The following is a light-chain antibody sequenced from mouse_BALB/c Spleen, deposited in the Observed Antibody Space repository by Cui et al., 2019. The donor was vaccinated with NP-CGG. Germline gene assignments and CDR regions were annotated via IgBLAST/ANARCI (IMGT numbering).Light chain of an antibody. V-gene: IGKV4-53*01. J-gene: IGKJ4*01. Sequence: EIVLTQSPALMATSPGEKVTITFSVSSRLNVSYLHWYQQKSGSSPKPWIYGTSNLASGVPARFSGSGSGTSYSLTISSMEAEDAATYYCQQWSSYPFTFGSGTKLEIK. CDR2: GTS. CDR3: QQWSSYPFT. CDR1: SRLNVSY.